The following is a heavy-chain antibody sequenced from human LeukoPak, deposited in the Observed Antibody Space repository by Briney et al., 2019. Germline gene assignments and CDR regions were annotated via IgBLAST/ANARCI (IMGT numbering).Heavy chain of an antibody. CDR1: GFTVSSNY. CDR2: ISSSSSYI. J-gene: IGHJ6*02. CDR3: ARPDEYSYLYGMDV. V-gene: IGHV3-21*01. Sequence: GSLRLSCAASGFTVSSNYMSWVRQAPGKGLEWVSSISSSSSYIYYADSVKGRFTISRDNAKNSLYLQMNSLRAEDTAVYYCARPDEYSYLYGMDVWGQGTTVTVSS. D-gene: IGHD5-18*01.